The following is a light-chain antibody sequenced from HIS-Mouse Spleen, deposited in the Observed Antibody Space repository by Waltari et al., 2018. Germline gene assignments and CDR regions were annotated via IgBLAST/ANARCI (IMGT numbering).Light chain of an antibody. Sequence: QSALTQPASVSGSPGQSVTISCTGTNSDVRGYDYVPWYQPHPGTAPKLMINDVSNRPSGVSNRFSGSKSGNTASLTISGLQAEDEADYYCSSYTSSSTYVFGTGTKVTVL. CDR1: NSDVRGYDY. CDR3: SSYTSSSTYV. CDR2: DVS. V-gene: IGLV2-14*03. J-gene: IGLJ1*01.